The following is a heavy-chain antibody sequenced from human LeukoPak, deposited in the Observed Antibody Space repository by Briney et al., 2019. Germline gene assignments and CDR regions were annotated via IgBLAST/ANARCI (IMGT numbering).Heavy chain of an antibody. V-gene: IGHV3-7*01. CDR1: GFTFSSYW. J-gene: IGHJ6*02. CDR3: ARDRDYDILTGYRPRYYYYGMDV. CDR2: IKQDGSEK. D-gene: IGHD3-9*01. Sequence: PGGSLRLSCAASGFTFSSYWMSWVRQAPGKGLEWVANIKQDGSEKYYVDSVKGRFTISRDNAKNSLYLQMNSLRAEDTAVYYCARDRDYDILTGYRPRYYYYGMDVWGQGTTVTVSS.